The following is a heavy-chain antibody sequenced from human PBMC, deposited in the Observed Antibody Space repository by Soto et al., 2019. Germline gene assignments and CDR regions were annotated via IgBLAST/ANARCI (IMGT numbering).Heavy chain of an antibody. CDR2: IYYSGST. CDR3: ARIRGGAAGNFDY. J-gene: IGHJ4*02. Sequence: QVQLQESGPGLVKPSQTLSLTCTVSGGSVSNGAYYWTWIRQHPGKGLEWIGYIYYSGSTYYKPSTFHHPALQGRVTLAIDTAKNQFSLKVRAVTAGDTAVYFCARIRGGAAGNFDYWGQGTLVTVSS. D-gene: IGHD6-13*01. CDR1: GGSVSNGAYY. V-gene: IGHV4-31*03.